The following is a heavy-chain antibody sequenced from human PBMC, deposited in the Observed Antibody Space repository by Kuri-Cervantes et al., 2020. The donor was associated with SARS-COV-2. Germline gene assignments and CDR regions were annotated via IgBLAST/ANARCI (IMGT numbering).Heavy chain of an antibody. D-gene: IGHD3-10*01. J-gene: IGHJ6*02. Sequence: LSLTCAASGFTFSHAWMSWVRQAPGKGLERVAFIRYDGSNKYYADSVKGRFTISRDNSKNTLYLQMNSLRAEDTAVYYCAKDLSWFGELNYGMDVWGQGTTVTVSS. CDR3: AKDLSWFGELNYGMDV. CDR1: GFTFSHAW. CDR2: IRYDGSNK. V-gene: IGHV3-30*02.